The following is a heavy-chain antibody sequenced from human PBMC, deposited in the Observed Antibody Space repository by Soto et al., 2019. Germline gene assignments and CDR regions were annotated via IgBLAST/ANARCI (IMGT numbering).Heavy chain of an antibody. Sequence: PSETLSLTCTVSGGSISSYYWSLIRQPPGKGLEWIGYIYYSGSTNYNPSLKSRVTISVDTSKNQFSRKLSSVTAADTAVYYCERSKEWMAYYYYNGMDVCGQGTMVTVSS. CDR2: IYYSGST. D-gene: IGHD3-3*01. J-gene: IGHJ6*02. V-gene: IGHV4-59*13. CDR1: GGSISSYY. CDR3: ERSKEWMAYYYYNGMDV.